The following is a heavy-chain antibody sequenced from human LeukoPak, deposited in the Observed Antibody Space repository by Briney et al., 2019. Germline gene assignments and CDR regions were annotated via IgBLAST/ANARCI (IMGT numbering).Heavy chain of an antibody. Sequence: GGSLRLSCAASGFTFSSYSMNWVRQAPGKGLEWVSYISSSSSTIYYADSVKGRFTISRDNAKNSLYLQMNSLRAEDTAVYYCAKPLLMVRGVPDYWGQGTLVTVSS. CDR3: AKPLLMVRGVPDY. CDR2: ISSSSSTI. D-gene: IGHD3-10*01. CDR1: GFTFSSYS. J-gene: IGHJ4*02. V-gene: IGHV3-48*01.